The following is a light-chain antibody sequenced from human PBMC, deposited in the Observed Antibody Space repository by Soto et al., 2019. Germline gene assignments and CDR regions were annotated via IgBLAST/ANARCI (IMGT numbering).Light chain of an antibody. CDR1: SSDVGGYNY. V-gene: IGLV2-8*01. CDR2: EVN. CDR3: SSFAGTFFV. Sequence: QSALTQPPSASGSPGQSVTISCTGTSSDVGGYNYFSWYQPHPGKVPKVLISEVNKRPSGVPDRFSGSKSGNTASLTVSGLQADDEADYYCSSFAGTFFVFGTGTKVTVL. J-gene: IGLJ1*01.